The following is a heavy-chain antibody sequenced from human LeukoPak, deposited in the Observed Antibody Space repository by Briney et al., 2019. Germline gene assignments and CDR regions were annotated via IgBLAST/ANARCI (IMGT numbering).Heavy chain of an antibody. CDR2: INHSGGT. D-gene: IGHD4-11*01. V-gene: IGHV4-34*01. CDR1: GASFSAYY. J-gene: IGHJ6*03. Sequence: PSETLSLTCAVYGASFSAYYWCWIRQPPGKGLEWIGEINHSGGTNYSPSLKSRVTISVDTSKNQFSLKLSSVTAADTAVYYCARVHSNSPYYMDVWGRGTTDTVSS. CDR3: ARVHSNSPYYMDV.